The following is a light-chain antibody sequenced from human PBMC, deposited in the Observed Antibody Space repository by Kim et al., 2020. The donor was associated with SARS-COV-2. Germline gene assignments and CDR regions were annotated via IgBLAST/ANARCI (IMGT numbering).Light chain of an antibody. Sequence: GQRVTTSRSGRSSTIGGNYVYWYQQLPGTAPKLLIQRSNQRPSGVPERFSGSKSGTSASLAINGLRSEDEADYYCATWDDSLSGQVFGGGTQLTVL. CDR3: ATWDDSLSGQV. CDR1: SSTIGGNY. V-gene: IGLV1-47*01. J-gene: IGLJ2*01. CDR2: RSN.